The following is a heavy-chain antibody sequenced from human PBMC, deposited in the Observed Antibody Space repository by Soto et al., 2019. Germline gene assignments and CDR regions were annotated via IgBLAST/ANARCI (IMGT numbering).Heavy chain of an antibody. Sequence: QVQLVESGGGVVQPGRSLRLSCAASGFTFSSYAMHWVRQAPGKGLEWVAVISYDGSNKYYADSVKGRFTISRDNSQDTLEPEMNRLRGEDTGVYYCWKGCCGGFFFGYLGQGTPGNVSS. CDR1: GFTFSSYA. J-gene: IGHJ4*02. CDR3: WKGCCGGFFFGY. CDR2: ISYDGSNK. V-gene: IGHV3-30*14. D-gene: IGHD2-21*01.